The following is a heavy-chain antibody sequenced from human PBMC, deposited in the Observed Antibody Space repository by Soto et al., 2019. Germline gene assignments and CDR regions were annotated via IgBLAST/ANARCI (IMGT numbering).Heavy chain of an antibody. CDR1: GFTFSSYG. CDR3: AKPLWFGELPFDY. D-gene: IGHD3-10*01. V-gene: IGHV3-30*18. J-gene: IGHJ4*02. CDR2: ISYDGSNK. Sequence: QVQLVESGGGVVQPGRSLRLSCAASGFTFSSYGMHWVRQAPGKGLEWVAVISYDGSNKYYADSVKGRFTISRDNSKNTLYLQMNSLRAEDTAVYYCAKPLWFGELPFDYWGQGTLVTVSS.